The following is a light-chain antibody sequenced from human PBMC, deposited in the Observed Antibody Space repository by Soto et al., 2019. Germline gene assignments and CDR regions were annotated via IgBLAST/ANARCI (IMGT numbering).Light chain of an antibody. J-gene: IGKJ5*01. CDR2: GAS. Sequence: IVLTQSPGTLSLSPGERTTLSCRASQSISRYLAWYQQKPGQGPRLLIYGASSRATGTPDRFSGSGSGTEFTLTITSLQSEDFAVYYCQQYKKWPWTFGQGTRLEIK. CDR1: QSISRY. CDR3: QQYKKWPWT. V-gene: IGKV3D-15*01.